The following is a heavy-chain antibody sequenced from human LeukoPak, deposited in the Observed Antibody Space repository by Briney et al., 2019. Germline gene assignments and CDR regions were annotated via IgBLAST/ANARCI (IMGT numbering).Heavy chain of an antibody. J-gene: IGHJ4*02. V-gene: IGHV3-48*01. CDR1: GFTFSSYS. D-gene: IGHD3-3*02. CDR3: AGDVRPFLEWPNDAADY. CDR2: ISSSSSTI. Sequence: GGSLRLSCAASGFTFSSYSMNWVRQAPGKGLEWVSYISSSSSTIYYADSVKGRFTISRDNAKNSLYLQMNSLRAEDTAVYYCAGDVRPFLEWPNDAADYWGQGTLVTVSS.